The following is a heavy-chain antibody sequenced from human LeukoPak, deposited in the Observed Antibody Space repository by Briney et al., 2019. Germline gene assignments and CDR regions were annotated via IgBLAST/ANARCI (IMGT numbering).Heavy chain of an antibody. Sequence: PSETLSLTCTVSGGSISSGDYYWSWIRQPPGKGLEWIGYIYYSGSTNYNPSLKSRVTISVDTSKNQFSLKLSSVTAADTAVYYCARDSLKFYPYFDYWGQGTLVTVSS. V-gene: IGHV4-61*08. CDR3: ARDSLKFYPYFDY. D-gene: IGHD2/OR15-2a*01. J-gene: IGHJ4*02. CDR1: GGSISSGDYY. CDR2: IYYSGST.